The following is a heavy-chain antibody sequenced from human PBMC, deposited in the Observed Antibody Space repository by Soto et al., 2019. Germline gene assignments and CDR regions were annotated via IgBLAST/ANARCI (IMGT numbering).Heavy chain of an antibody. CDR1: GYTLTELS. D-gene: IGHD1-26*01. Sequence: QVQLVQSGAEVKKPGASVKVSCKVSGYTLTELSMHWVRQAPGKGLEWMGGFDPEDGETIYAQKFQGRVTMTEDTSTDAAYMELSSLRSYDTAVYYCATDRGIVGPTTWGWGWFDPWVQGTLVTVSA. V-gene: IGHV1-24*01. CDR3: ATDRGIVGPTTWGWGWFDP. J-gene: IGHJ5*02. CDR2: FDPEDGET.